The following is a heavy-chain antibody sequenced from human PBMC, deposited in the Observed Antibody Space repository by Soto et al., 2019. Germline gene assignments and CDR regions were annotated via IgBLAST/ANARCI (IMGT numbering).Heavy chain of an antibody. CDR1: GGSFSSDNW. Sequence: LSLTCAVSGGSFSSDNWWSWVRQPPGKGLEWIGEIYRSGSTNYNPSLKSRVTISLDKSRNQFSLNLGSVTAADTAVYFCARGTTMFKYYFDYWGQGTLVSVSS. D-gene: IGHD3-10*02. V-gene: IGHV4-4*01. CDR3: ARGTTMFKYYFDY. CDR2: IYRSGST. J-gene: IGHJ4*02.